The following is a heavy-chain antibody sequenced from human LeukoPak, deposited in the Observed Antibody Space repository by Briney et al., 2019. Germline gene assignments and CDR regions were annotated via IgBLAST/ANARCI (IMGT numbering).Heavy chain of an antibody. CDR2: IWYDGSNK. V-gene: IGHV3-33*01. CDR1: GFTFSSYG. CDR3: ARVYSGSYYGMDV. J-gene: IGHJ6*02. D-gene: IGHD1-26*01. Sequence: GRSLRLSCAASGFTFSSYGMHWVRQAPGKGLEWVSVIWYDGSNKYYADSVKGRFTISRDNSKNTLYLQMNSLRAEDTAVYYCARVYSGSYYGMDVWGQGATVTVSS.